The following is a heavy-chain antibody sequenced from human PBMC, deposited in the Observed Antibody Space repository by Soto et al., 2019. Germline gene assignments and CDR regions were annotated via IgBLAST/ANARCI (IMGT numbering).Heavy chain of an antibody. J-gene: IGHJ4*02. CDR1: GPTFKNYA. Sequence: GESLRLSCAASGPTFKNYAMSWVRQAPGKGLEWVSYISSSGSTIYYADSVKGRFTISRDNAKNSLYLQMNSLRAEDTAVYYCAIDSPYGDPTLFDYRGQRTPGPVSS. CDR2: ISSSGSTI. V-gene: IGHV3-48*04. D-gene: IGHD4-17*01. CDR3: AIDSPYGDPTLFDY.